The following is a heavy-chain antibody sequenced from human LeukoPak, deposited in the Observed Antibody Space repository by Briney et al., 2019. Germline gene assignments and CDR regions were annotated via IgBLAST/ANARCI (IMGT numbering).Heavy chain of an antibody. D-gene: IGHD1-26*01. CDR3: AKDGSWVDYYFYFYIDV. CDR2: VSASGHYT. V-gene: IGHV3-23*01. J-gene: IGHJ6*03. Sequence: GGSLRLSCEGSGFTFSNSAMGWVRQAPGKGLEWVSGVSASGHYTYYADSAKGRFTTSRDNAKNKLYLQMNILIAEDTALYYVAKDGSWVDYYFYFYIDVWGKATTATVSS. CDR1: GFTFSNSA.